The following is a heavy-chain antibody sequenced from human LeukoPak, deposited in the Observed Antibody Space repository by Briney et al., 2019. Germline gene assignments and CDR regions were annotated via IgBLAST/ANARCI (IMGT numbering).Heavy chain of an antibody. CDR1: GFTFSSYA. D-gene: IGHD6-13*01. CDR2: ISYDGSNK. V-gene: IGHV3-30*04. Sequence: GGSLRLSCAASGFTFSSYAMHWVRQAPGKGLEWVAVISYDGSNKYYADSVKGRFTISRDNSKNTLYLQMNSLRAEDTAVYYCAKVNRDAAAGTPGYYYYMDVWGKGTTVTISS. CDR3: AKVNRDAAAGTPGYYYYMDV. J-gene: IGHJ6*03.